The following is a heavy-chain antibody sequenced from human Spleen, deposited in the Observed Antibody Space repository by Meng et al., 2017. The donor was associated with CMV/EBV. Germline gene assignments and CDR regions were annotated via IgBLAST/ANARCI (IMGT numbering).Heavy chain of an antibody. Sequence: FTFRTAWMSWVRQAPGKGLEWVSVVSGSGGATFYRDSVEGRLTISRDNSRNTVYLHMNGLRGEDTAIYYCAKSGVPRRLVGYHLDYWGRGTLVTVSS. V-gene: IGHV3-23*01. CDR2: VSGSGGAT. J-gene: IGHJ4*02. CDR1: FTFRTAW. CDR3: AKSGVPRRLVGYHLDY. D-gene: IGHD2-15*01.